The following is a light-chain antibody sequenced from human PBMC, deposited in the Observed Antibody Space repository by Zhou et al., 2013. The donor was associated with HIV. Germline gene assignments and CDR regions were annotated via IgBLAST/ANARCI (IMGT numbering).Light chain of an antibody. J-gene: IGKJ3*01. CDR3: QQYNSYPFT. V-gene: IGKV1-33*01. CDR1: QDISNY. CDR2: DAS. Sequence: DIQMTQSPSSLSASVGDRVTITGQASQDISNYLNWYQQKPGKAPKLLIYDASNLETGVPSSFSGSGSGTGFTFTFSSLQPEDFATYYCQQYNSYPFTFGPGTKVDIK.